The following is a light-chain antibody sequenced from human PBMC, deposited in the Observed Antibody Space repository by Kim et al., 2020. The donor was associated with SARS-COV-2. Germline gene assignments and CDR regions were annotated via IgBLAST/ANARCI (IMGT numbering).Light chain of an antibody. J-gene: IGKJ3*01. CDR1: QSVSSNY. V-gene: IGKV3-20*01. Sequence: VLTQSPGTLSLSPGERATLSCRASQSVSSNYLAWYQQKPGQAPRLLIYGASSRATGVPDRFSGSASGTDFTLTISRLEPDDFAVYYCQHYGSSPLFTFGPGTKVDIK. CDR2: GAS. CDR3: QHYGSSPLFT.